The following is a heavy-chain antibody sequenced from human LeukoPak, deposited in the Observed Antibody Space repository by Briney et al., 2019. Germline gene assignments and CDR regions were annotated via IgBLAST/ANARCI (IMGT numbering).Heavy chain of an antibody. CDR1: GYTFTSYG. CDR2: ISAYNGNT. Sequence: ASVKVSCKASGYTFTSYGISWVRQAPGQGLEWMGWISAYNGNTNYAQKLQGRVTMTTDTSTSTAYMELRSLRSDDPAVYYCARGPYCSGGTCYSQYFDYWGQGTLVTVSS. J-gene: IGHJ4*02. D-gene: IGHD2-15*01. CDR3: ARGPYCSGGTCYSQYFDY. V-gene: IGHV1-18*01.